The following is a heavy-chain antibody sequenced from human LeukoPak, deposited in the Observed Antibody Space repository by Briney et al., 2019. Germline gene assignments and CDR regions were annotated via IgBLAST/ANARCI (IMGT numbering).Heavy chain of an antibody. Sequence: LRLSCAASGFTFSSYAMHWVRQAPGKGLEWVAVISYDGSNKYYADSVKGRFTISRDNSKNTLYLQMNSLRAEDTAVYYCARTRYRFDYWGQGTLVTVSS. V-gene: IGHV3-30-3*01. D-gene: IGHD5-12*01. CDR2: ISYDGSNK. CDR1: GFTFSSYA. CDR3: ARTRYRFDY. J-gene: IGHJ4*02.